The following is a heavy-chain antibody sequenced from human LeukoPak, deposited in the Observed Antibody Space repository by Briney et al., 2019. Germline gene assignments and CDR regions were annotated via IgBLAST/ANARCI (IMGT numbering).Heavy chain of an antibody. D-gene: IGHD6-13*01. V-gene: IGHV1-3*01. CDR2: INAGNGNT. Sequence: ASVKGSCTASGYTFTSYAMHWVRQAPGQRLEWMGWINAGNGNTQYSQKFQGRVTITRDTSASTAYMELSSLRSEDTAVYYCARDSGGRQLVRRYFDYWGQGTLVTVSS. J-gene: IGHJ4*02. CDR1: GYTFTSYA. CDR3: ARDSGGRQLVRRYFDY.